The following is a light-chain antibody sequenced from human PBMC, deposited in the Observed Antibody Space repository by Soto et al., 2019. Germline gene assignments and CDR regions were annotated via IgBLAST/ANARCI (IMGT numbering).Light chain of an antibody. Sequence: QSVLTQPHSASGTPGQRVTISCSGSSSNIGTSSVHWFQQLPGTAPKLLISTTNQRPSGVPERFSGSKSGTSASLAISGLHFEFEADYSGAKGDASLYGNVFGTGTKVPVL. CDR2: TTN. J-gene: IGLJ1*01. CDR1: SSNIGTSS. V-gene: IGLV1-44*01. CDR3: AKGDASLYGNV.